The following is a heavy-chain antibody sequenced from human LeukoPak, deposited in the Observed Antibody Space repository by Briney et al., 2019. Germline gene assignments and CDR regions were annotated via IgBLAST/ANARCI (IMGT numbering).Heavy chain of an antibody. Sequence: SETLSLTCTVSGDSISSGSSYWSWIRQPAGKGLEWIGRIYTSGSTSYNPSLKSRVSISVDTSKNQFSLKLSSVTAADTAVYYCARGDYDILTGYGRYYFDYWGQGTLVTVSS. D-gene: IGHD3-9*01. CDR2: IYTSGST. V-gene: IGHV4-61*02. J-gene: IGHJ4*02. CDR3: ARGDYDILTGYGRYYFDY. CDR1: GDSISSGSSY.